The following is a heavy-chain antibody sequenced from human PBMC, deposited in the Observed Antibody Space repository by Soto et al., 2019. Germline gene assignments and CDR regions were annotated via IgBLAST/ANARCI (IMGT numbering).Heavy chain of an antibody. Sequence: PSETLSLTCTVSGGSISSSYWSWIRQPPGKGLEWIGTIFYSGGTFYTPSLKSRVTMSVDTSNNQFSLKLSSVTAADTAVYYCARQASGYYYGWFDPWGQGTLVTVSS. CDR2: IFYSGGT. D-gene: IGHD3-22*01. CDR3: ARQASGYYYGWFDP. V-gene: IGHV4-59*04. CDR1: GGSISSSY. J-gene: IGHJ5*02.